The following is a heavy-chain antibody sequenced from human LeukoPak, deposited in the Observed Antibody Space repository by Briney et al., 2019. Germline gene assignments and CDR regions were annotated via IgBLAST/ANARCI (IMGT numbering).Heavy chain of an antibody. CDR2: IKKDGTEK. Sequence: GGSLRLSCTASGLSFSDLWLTWVRQAPGRGLEWEANIKKDGTEKNYVDSVRGRFTISRDNAQNSLYLQMNNLRAEDTAIYYCEAYGSVWGQGTLVIVSS. D-gene: IGHD3-10*01. J-gene: IGHJ4*02. CDR3: EAYGSV. CDR1: GLSFSDLW. V-gene: IGHV3-7*03.